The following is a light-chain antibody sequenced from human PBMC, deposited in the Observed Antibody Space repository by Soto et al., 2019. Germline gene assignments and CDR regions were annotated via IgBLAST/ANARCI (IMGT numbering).Light chain of an antibody. CDR3: QQYKIWPLT. V-gene: IGKV3-15*01. CDR2: ETS. J-gene: IGKJ4*01. Sequence: EIVMTQSPATLSLSPGETVILSCWASQNINNYLAWYQQKPGQAPRLLLYETSKWATGVPARFSGRGSETEFTLSINTLEAEDCGVYFCQQYKIWPLTCGGGTKVEI. CDR1: QNINNY.